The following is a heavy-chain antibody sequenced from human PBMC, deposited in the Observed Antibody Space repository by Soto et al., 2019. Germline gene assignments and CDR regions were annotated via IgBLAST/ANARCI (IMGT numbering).Heavy chain of an antibody. CDR3: AKSDPYCSSTSCSLRYGMDV. CDR2: ISGSGGST. CDR1: GFTFSSYA. Sequence: EVQLLESGGGLVQPGGSLRLSCAASGFTFSSYAMSWVRQAPGKGLEWVSAISGSGGSTYYADSVKGRFTISRDNSKHTLYLQMNSLRAEDTAVYYCAKSDPYCSSTSCSLRYGMDVWGQGTTVTVSS. D-gene: IGHD2-2*01. J-gene: IGHJ6*02. V-gene: IGHV3-23*01.